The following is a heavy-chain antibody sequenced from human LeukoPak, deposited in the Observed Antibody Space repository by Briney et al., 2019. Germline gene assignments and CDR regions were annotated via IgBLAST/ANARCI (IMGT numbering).Heavy chain of an antibody. CDR2: ISGSGSST. CDR3: AKYRSPRAAGKDFDY. V-gene: IGHV3-23*01. Sequence: GGSLRLSCAASGFTFSSYAMSWVRQAPGKGLEWVSTISGSGSSTDYADSVKGRFTISRDNSKKTLYLQMNSLRAEDTAVYYCAKYRSPRAAGKDFDYWGQGTLVTVSS. D-gene: IGHD6-25*01. CDR1: GFTFSSYA. J-gene: IGHJ4*02.